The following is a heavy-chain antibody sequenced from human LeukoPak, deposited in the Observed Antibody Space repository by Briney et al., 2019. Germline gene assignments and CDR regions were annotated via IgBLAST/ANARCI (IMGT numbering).Heavy chain of an antibody. Sequence: SVKVSCKASGGTFSSYAISWVRQAPGQGLEWMGGIIPIFGTANYAQKFQGRVTITTYESTSTAYMELSSLRSECTAVYYCARGPYDSSGYYYSFDHWGQGTLVTVSS. CDR2: IIPIFGTA. D-gene: IGHD3-22*01. CDR3: ARGPYDSSGYYYSFDH. CDR1: GGTFSSYA. J-gene: IGHJ4*02. V-gene: IGHV1-69*05.